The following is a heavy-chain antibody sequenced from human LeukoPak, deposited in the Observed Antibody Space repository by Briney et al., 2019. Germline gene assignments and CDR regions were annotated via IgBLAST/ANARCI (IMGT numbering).Heavy chain of an antibody. J-gene: IGHJ5*02. CDR2: LNHSGST. CDR1: GCTFSGYY. V-gene: IGHV4-34*01. Sequence: SETLSLTCAVYGCTFSGYYLSWIRQPPGKGLEWIGELNHSGSTNYNPSLKSRVTISVNTSNNQFSLKLSSVTAADTALYYCATGSGWFDPWGEGTLVTVSS. CDR3: ATGSGWFDP.